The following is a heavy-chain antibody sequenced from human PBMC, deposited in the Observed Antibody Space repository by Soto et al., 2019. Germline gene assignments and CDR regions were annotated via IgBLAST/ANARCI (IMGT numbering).Heavy chain of an antibody. CDR2: ISSSSSTI. CDR3: ATDTNVFWSGYYTVDRYYYYGMDV. D-gene: IGHD3-3*01. V-gene: IGHV3-48*02. CDR1: GFTFSSYS. Sequence: PGGSLRLSCAASGFTFSSYSMNWVRQAPGKGLEWVSYISSSSSTIYYADSVKGRFTISRDNAKNSLYLQMNSLRDEDTAVYYCATDTNVFWSGYYTVDRYYYYGMDVWGQGTTVTVSS. J-gene: IGHJ6*02.